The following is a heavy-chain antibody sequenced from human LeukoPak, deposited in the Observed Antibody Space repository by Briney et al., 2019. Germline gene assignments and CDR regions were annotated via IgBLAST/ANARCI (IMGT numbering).Heavy chain of an antibody. CDR1: GFTFSGSA. D-gene: IGHD3-22*01. Sequence: GGSLKLSCAASGFTFSGSAMHWVRQASGKGLEWVGRIRSKANSYATAYAASAKGRFTISRDDSKNTAYLQMNSLKTEDTAVYYCTRHGNDSSGYYYGTDDYWGQGTLVTVSS. J-gene: IGHJ4*02. CDR3: TRHGNDSSGYYYGTDDY. CDR2: IRSKANSYAT. V-gene: IGHV3-73*01.